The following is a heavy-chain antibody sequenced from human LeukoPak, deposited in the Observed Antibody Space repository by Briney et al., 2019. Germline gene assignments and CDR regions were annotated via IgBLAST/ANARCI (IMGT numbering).Heavy chain of an antibody. CDR1: GGSISSGSYY. Sequence: SETLSLTCTVSGGSISSGSYYWSWIRQPAGKGLEWIGRIYTSGSTNYNPSLKSRVTISVDTSKNQFSLKLSSVTAADTAVYYCAREALGQWLGNYYYYGMDVWGQGTTVTVSS. J-gene: IGHJ6*02. D-gene: IGHD6-19*01. V-gene: IGHV4-61*02. CDR2: IYTSGST. CDR3: AREALGQWLGNYYYYGMDV.